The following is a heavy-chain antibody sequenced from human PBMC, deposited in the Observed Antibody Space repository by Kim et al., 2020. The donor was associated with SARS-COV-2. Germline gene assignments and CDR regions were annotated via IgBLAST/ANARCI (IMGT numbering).Heavy chain of an antibody. CDR3: ATSFAYNSYGMDV. Sequence: ASVKVSCKVSGYTLTELSMHWVRQAPGKGLEWMGGFDPEDGETMYAQKFQGRVTMTEDTSTDTAYMELSSLRSDDTAVYYCATSFAYNSYGMDVWGQGTTVTVSS. CDR1: GYTLTELS. CDR2: FDPEDGET. V-gene: IGHV1-24*01. J-gene: IGHJ6*02.